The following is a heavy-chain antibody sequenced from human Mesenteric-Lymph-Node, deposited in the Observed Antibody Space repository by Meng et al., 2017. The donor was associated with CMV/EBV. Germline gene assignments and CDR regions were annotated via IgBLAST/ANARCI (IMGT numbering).Heavy chain of an antibody. V-gene: IGHV1-69*10. CDR3: ARESAGTLDY. D-gene: IGHD1-1*01. CDR1: GYTFTSYD. Sequence: SVKVSCKASGYTFTSYDINWVRQATGQGLEWMGGIIPILGIANYAQKFQGRVTITADKSTSTAYMELSSLRSEDTAVYYCARESAGTLDYWGQGTLVTVSS. J-gene: IGHJ4*02. CDR2: IIPILGIA.